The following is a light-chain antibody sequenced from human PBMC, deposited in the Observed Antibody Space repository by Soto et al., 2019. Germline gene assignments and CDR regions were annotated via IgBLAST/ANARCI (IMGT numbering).Light chain of an antibody. CDR1: NSDIGFYNY. CDR3: SSYTSSSPLYV. V-gene: IGLV2-14*01. Sequence: QSALTQPASVSGSPGQSITISCTGTNSDIGFYNYVSWYQQHPGEAPKLIIYEVAKRPSGVSSRFSGSKSGNTASLTISGLQAEDEADYQCSSYTSSSPLYVFGTGTKVNV. CDR2: EVA. J-gene: IGLJ1*01.